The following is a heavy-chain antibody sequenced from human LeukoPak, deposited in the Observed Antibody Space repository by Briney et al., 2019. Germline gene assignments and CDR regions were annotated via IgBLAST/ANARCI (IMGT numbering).Heavy chain of an antibody. D-gene: IGHD5-12*01. CDR2: IYSGGST. Sequence: GASLRLSCAASGFTFSSYAMSWVRQAPGKGLEWVSVIYSGGSTYYADSVKGRFTISRDNSKNTLYLQMNSLRAEDTAVYYCARDPREVDRVWDYYGMDVWGQGTTVTVSS. V-gene: IGHV3-53*01. J-gene: IGHJ6*02. CDR3: ARDPREVDRVWDYYGMDV. CDR1: GFTFSSYA.